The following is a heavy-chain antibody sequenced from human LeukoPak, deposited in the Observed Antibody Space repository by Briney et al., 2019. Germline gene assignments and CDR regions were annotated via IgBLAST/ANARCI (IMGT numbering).Heavy chain of an antibody. V-gene: IGHV1-69*04. CDR3: ARDIVVVVAATPYYYYGMDV. D-gene: IGHD2-15*01. CDR1: GGTFSSYA. Sequence: SVRLSCKASGGTFSSYAISWVRQAPGQGLEWMGRIIPILGIANYAQKFQGRVTITADKSTSTAYMELSSLRSEDTAVYYCARDIVVVVAATPYYYYGMDVWGQGTTVTVSS. CDR2: IIPILGIA. J-gene: IGHJ6*02.